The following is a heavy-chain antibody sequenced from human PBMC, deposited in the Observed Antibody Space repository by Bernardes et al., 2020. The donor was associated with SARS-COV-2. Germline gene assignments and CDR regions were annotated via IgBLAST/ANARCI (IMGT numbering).Heavy chain of an antibody. CDR1: GYSSTTYG. Sequence: ASVKVSCKASGYSSTTYGIGWVRQAPGQGLEWMGWISAYNGYTYYEEKFQDRVSMNMDSFTSTAYMELTSLRSGDTALYYCASGTGFAILTRLDYWGQGTLVTVSS. CDR2: ISAYNGYT. CDR3: ASGTGFAILTRLDY. J-gene: IGHJ4*02. V-gene: IGHV1-18*04.